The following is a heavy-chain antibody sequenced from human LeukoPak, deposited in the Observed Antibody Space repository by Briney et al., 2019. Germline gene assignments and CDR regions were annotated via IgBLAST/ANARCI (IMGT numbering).Heavy chain of an antibody. Sequence: GGSLRLSCAASGFSFTTSTMNWVRQAPGKGLEWVSSISSSSSYIYYADSVEGRFTISRDNAKNSLSLQMNSLRAEDTAIYYCARDSYWLGGSIGAFDIWGQGTMVTVSS. D-gene: IGHD3-10*01. V-gene: IGHV3-21*06. J-gene: IGHJ3*02. CDR2: ISSSSSYI. CDR1: GFSFTTST. CDR3: ARDSYWLGGSIGAFDI.